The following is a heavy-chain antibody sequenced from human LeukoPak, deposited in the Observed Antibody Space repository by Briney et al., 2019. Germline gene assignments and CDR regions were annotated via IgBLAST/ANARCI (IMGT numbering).Heavy chain of an antibody. J-gene: IGHJ4*02. CDR1: GFTFSTYW. CDR2: ISGRTGGT. V-gene: IGHV3-23*01. Sequence: GGSLRLSCVASGFTFSTYWMSWVRQAPGKGLEWVSAISGRTGGTYYADSVKGRFTISRDNSKSTLYLQMDSLRAEDTAVYYCAKCGNSGCHLIDYWGQGTLVTVSS. D-gene: IGHD5-12*01. CDR3: AKCGNSGCHLIDY.